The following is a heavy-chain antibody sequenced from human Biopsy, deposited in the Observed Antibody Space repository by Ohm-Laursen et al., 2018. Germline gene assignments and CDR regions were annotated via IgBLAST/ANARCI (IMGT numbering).Heavy chain of an antibody. CDR2: NIPILGTG. V-gene: IGHV1-69*06. CDR1: GGTFSNYG. J-gene: IGHJ1*01. D-gene: IGHD3-9*01. CDR3: ATKLTGYFHH. Sequence: SSVKVSCNAPGGTFSNYGVKWVRQAPGQGLEWLGGNIPILGTGNYAQKFQDRVTVAADTSTSTATMELRSLRSDDTAVYYCATKLTGYFHHWGQGTLVIVSS.